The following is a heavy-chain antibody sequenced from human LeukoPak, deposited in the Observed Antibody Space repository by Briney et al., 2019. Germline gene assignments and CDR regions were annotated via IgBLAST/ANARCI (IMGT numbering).Heavy chain of an antibody. J-gene: IGHJ4*02. CDR1: GGSISSYY. Sequence: SETLSLTCTVSGGSISSYYWSWIRQPPGKGLEWIGYIYYSGSTNYNPSLKSRVTISVDTSKNQFSLKLSSVTAADTAVYYCARSPKYSSSVYDYWGQGTLVTVSS. CDR3: ARSPKYSSSVYDY. V-gene: IGHV4-59*01. D-gene: IGHD6-13*01. CDR2: IYYSGST.